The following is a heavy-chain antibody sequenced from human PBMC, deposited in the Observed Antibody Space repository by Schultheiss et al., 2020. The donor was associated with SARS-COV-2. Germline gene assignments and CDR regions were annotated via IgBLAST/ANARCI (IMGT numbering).Heavy chain of an antibody. D-gene: IGHD6-19*01. Sequence: GGSLRLSCAASGFTFSNAWMSWVRQAPGKGLEWVSAISGSGGSTYYADSVKGRFTISRDNAKNSLYLQMNSLKTEDTAVYHCAREPVAVATFDYWGQGTLVTVSS. J-gene: IGHJ4*02. CDR1: GFTFSNAW. CDR3: AREPVAVATFDY. V-gene: IGHV3-23*01. CDR2: ISGSGGST.